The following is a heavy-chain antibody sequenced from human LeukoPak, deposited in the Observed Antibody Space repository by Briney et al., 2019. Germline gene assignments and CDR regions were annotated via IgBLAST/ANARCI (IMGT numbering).Heavy chain of an antibody. J-gene: IGHJ5*02. CDR2: ITGGHYAT. Sequence: GGSLRLSCAASGFSFSSFAMTWVRQAPGKGLEWVSSITGGHYATYNTDSVKGRFTISRDNAKNTLYLQMNSLRADDAVIYYCTKDPNGDYIGAFDPWGQGTLVTVSS. CDR3: TKDPNGDYIGAFDP. V-gene: IGHV3-23*01. D-gene: IGHD4-17*01. CDR1: GFSFSSFA.